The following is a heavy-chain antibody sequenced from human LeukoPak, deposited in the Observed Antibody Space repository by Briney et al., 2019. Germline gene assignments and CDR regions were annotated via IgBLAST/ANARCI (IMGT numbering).Heavy chain of an antibody. CDR3: ARELADDYGGNFHWFDP. D-gene: IGHD4-23*01. V-gene: IGHV1-69*05. J-gene: IGHJ5*02. CDR1: GGTFSSYA. CDR2: IIPIFGTA. Sequence: GASVKVSCKASGGTFSSYAISWVRQAPGQGLEWMGGIIPIFGTANYAQKFQGRVTITTDESTSTAYMELSSLRSEDTAVYYCARELADDYGGNFHWFDPWGQGTLVTVSS.